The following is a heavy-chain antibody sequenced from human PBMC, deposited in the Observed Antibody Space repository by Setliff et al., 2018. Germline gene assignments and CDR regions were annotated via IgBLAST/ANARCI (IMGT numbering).Heavy chain of an antibody. CDR2: IYYSGST. V-gene: IGHV4-39*07. CDR3: ARDFGDYRIGHGFDI. J-gene: IGHJ3*02. Sequence: PSETLSLTCTVSDASIGGSGYYWGWIRQPPGKGPEWIGNIYYSGSTHYNPSLKSRVTISVDTSKNQFSLKVSSVTAADTAVYYCARDFGDYRIGHGFDIWGQGTEVTVSS. D-gene: IGHD4-17*01. CDR1: DASIGGSGYY.